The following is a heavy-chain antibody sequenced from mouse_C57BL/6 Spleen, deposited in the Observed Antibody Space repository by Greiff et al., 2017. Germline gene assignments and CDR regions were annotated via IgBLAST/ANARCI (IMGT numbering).Heavy chain of an antibody. CDR3: ASSHYCGSSYGYCDV. V-gene: IGHV7-3*01. D-gene: IGHD1-1*01. CDR2: IRNKANGYTT. J-gene: IGHJ1*03. Sequence: EVHLVESGGGLVQPGGSLSLSCAASGFTFTDYYMSWVRQPPGKALEWLGFIRNKANGYTTEYSASVKGRFTIYRDNSQSILYLQMKAQRAEDSATYYCASSHYCGSSYGYCDVWGTGTTVTVSS. CDR1: GFTFTDYY.